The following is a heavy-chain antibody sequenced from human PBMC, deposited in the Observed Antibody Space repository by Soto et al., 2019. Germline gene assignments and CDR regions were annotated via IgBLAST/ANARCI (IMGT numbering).Heavy chain of an antibody. J-gene: IGHJ6*02. V-gene: IGHV1-69*12. CDR3: ARDQSRFGGVYYYNGMDV. D-gene: IGHD3-16*01. CDR1: GGTFSSNA. CDR2: IIPIFGTA. Sequence: QVQLVQSGAAVKKPGSSVKVSCKASGGTFSSNAISWVRQAPGQGLEWMGGIIPIFGTANYAQKFQGRVTITADESTSTAYMELSSLRSEDTAVYYCARDQSRFGGVYYYNGMDVWGQGTTVTVSS.